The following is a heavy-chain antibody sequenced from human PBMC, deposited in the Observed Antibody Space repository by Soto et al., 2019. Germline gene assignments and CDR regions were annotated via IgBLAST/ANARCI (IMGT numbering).Heavy chain of an antibody. J-gene: IGHJ4*02. CDR2: INHSGST. V-gene: IGHV4-34*01. D-gene: IGHD6-13*01. CDR3: ARAENSSRGYYFDY. Sequence: PSETLSLTCAVYGGSFSGYYWSWIRQPPGKGLEWIGEINHSGSTNYNPSLKSRVTISVDTSKNQFSLKLSSVTAADTAVYYCARAENSSRGYYFDYWGQGTLVTVSS. CDR1: GGSFSGYY.